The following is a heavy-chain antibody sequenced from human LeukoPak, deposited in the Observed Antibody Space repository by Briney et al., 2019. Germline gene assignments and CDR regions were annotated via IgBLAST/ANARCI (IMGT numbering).Heavy chain of an antibody. CDR2: MNPNSGNT. D-gene: IGHD5-12*01. V-gene: IGHV1-8*02. J-gene: IGHJ4*02. CDR1: GYIFTNFG. CDR3: ATQGRANSGYDHGLGY. Sequence: ASVKVSCKASGYIFTNFGINWVRQATGQGLEWMGWMNPNSGNTGYAQKFQGRVTMTRNTSISTAYMELSSLRSEDTAVYYCATQGRANSGYDHGLGYWGQGTLVTVSS.